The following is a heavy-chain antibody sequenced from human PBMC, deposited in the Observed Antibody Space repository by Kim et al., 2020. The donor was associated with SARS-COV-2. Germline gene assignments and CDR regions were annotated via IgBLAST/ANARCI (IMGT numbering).Heavy chain of an antibody. CDR1: GFTFSSYG. D-gene: IGHD3-3*01. Sequence: GGSLRLSCAASGFTFSSYGMHWVRQAPGKGLEWVAVISYGGSNKFYADSVKGRFTISRDNSKNTLYLQMNSLRAEDTAVYYCAKEGLLASVGVVIDNPYFGMDVWGRGTTVTLSS. V-gene: IGHV3-30*18. J-gene: IGHJ6*02. CDR3: AKEGLLASVGVVIDNPYFGMDV. CDR2: ISYGGSNK.